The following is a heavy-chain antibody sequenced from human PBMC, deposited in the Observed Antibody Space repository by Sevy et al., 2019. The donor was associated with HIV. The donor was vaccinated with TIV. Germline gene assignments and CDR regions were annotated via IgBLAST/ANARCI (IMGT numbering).Heavy chain of an antibody. CDR2: FDPEDGET. D-gene: IGHD3-10*01. Sequence: ASVKVSCKVSGYTLNELSMHWVRQAPGKGLEWMGGFDPEDGETIYAQKFQGRVTMTEDTSTDTAYMELSSLRSEDTAVYYRATGRWYRGVIISNLDGFDIWGQGTMVTVSS. CDR3: ATGRWYRGVIISNLDGFDI. CDR1: GYTLNELS. J-gene: IGHJ3*02. V-gene: IGHV1-24*01.